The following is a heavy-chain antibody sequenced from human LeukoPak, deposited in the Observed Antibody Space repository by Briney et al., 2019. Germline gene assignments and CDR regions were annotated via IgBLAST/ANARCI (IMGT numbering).Heavy chain of an antibody. J-gene: IGHJ3*02. CDR3: ARAATVTADAFDI. CDR2: IYYSGST. Sequence: SETLSLTCTVSGGSISPYYWSWIRQPPGKGLEWIGYIYYSGSTNYNPSLKSRVTISVDTSKNQFSLKLRSVTAADTAVYYCARAATVTADAFDIWGQGTMVTVSS. V-gene: IGHV4-59*08. D-gene: IGHD4-17*01. CDR1: GGSISPYY.